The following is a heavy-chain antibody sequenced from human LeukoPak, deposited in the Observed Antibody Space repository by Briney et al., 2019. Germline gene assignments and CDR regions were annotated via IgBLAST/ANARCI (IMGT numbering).Heavy chain of an antibody. Sequence: SQTLSHTCTVSGGSISSGDYYWSWIRQPPGKGLEWIGYIYYSGSTYYNPSLKSRVTISVDTSKNQFSLKLSSVTAADTAVYYCARVVSGRAVDPWGQGTLVTVSS. CDR3: ARVVSGRAVDP. D-gene: IGHD5-24*01. CDR1: GGSISSGDYY. CDR2: IYYSGST. V-gene: IGHV4-30-4*01. J-gene: IGHJ5*02.